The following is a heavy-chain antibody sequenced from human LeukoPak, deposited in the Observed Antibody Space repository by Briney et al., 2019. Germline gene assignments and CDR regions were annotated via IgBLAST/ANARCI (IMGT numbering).Heavy chain of an antibody. Sequence: GVSLRLSCAASGFTFSWYWMSWVRQAPGKGLEWVANIKEDGSIKYYVDSAKGRLTISRDNAKSSLYLQVNSLRAEDTALYYCARIGYSSSSIDYWGQGTLVTVSS. V-gene: IGHV3-7*01. CDR3: ARIGYSSSSIDY. CDR2: IKEDGSIK. D-gene: IGHD6-13*01. CDR1: GFTFSWYW. J-gene: IGHJ4*02.